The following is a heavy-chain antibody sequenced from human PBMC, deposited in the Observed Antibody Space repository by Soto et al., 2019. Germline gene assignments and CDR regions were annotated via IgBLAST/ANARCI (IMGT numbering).Heavy chain of an antibody. Sequence: QVQLVQSGAEVKKPGSSVKVSCKASGGTFSTDAISWVRQAPGQGLEWMGGIIPIFGTANYAQKFQGRVTITAGESARTAYMELSRLRSEDTAVYFCARGSSTWYYAYWGQGTRVTVSS. V-gene: IGHV1-69*12. CDR3: ARGSSTWYYAY. D-gene: IGHD6-13*01. CDR2: IIPIFGTA. J-gene: IGHJ4*02. CDR1: GGTFSTDA.